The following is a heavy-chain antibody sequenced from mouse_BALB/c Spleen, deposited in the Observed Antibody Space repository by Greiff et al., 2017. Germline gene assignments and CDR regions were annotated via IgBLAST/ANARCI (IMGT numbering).Heavy chain of an antibody. CDR2: ISSGSSTI. CDR1: GFTFSSFG. V-gene: IGHV5-17*02. J-gene: IGHJ4*01. D-gene: IGHD2-1*01. Sequence: EVQVVESGGGLVQPGGSRKLSCAASGFTFSSFGMHWVRQAPEKGLEWVAYISSGSSTIYYADTVKGRFTISRDNPKNTLFLQMTSLRSEDTAMYYCARGGKCAMDYWGQGTSVTVSS. CDR3: ARGGKCAMDY.